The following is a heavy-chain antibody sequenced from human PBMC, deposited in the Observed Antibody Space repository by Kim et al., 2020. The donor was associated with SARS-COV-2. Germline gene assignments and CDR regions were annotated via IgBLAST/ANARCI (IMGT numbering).Heavy chain of an antibody. V-gene: IGHV3-7*01. D-gene: IGHD2-15*01. J-gene: IGHJ4*02. CDR3: ARPRYSS. Sequence: RGSLRLSCAASGFTFTSFWMTWVRQAPGKGLEWVANINEDGSQKYYIDSVKGRFTISRDNAKNSVYLQMNSLRAEDTAVYYCARPRYSSWGQGILVTVSS. CDR2: INEDGSQK. CDR1: GFTFTSFW.